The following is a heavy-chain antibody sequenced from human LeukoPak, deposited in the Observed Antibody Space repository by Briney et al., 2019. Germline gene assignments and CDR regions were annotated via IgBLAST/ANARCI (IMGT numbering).Heavy chain of an antibody. V-gene: IGHV4-39*07. CDR2: IYYSRST. D-gene: IGHD6-13*01. Sequence: PGGSLRLSCAASGFSVRTTYMSWVRQAPGKGLEWIGSIYYSRSTYYNPSLKSRVTISVDTSKNQFSLKLSSVTAADTAVYYCARIAAAGTNWFDPWGQGTLVTVSS. J-gene: IGHJ5*02. CDR1: GFSVRTTY. CDR3: ARIAAAGTNWFDP.